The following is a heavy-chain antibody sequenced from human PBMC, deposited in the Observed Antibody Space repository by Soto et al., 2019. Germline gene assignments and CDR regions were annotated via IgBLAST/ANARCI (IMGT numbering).Heavy chain of an antibody. V-gene: IGHV4-31*03. CDR1: GGSISSGGYY. CDR3: ARGSWDREQYPVDY. CDR2: IYYSGST. J-gene: IGHJ4*02. Sequence: QVQLQESGPGLVKPSQTLSLTFTVSGGSISSGGYYWSWIRQHPGKGLEWIGNIYYSGSTYYNPSLESRVTISVDTSNNQFALKLSSVTAADTAVYYCARGSWDREQYPVDYWGQGTLVPASS. D-gene: IGHD1-26*01.